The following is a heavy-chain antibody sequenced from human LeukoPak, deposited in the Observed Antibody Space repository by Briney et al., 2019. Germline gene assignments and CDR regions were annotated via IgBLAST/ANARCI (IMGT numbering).Heavy chain of an antibody. CDR2: VYSNGGT. CDR3: ARSSPNMVNAFDI. D-gene: IGHD5-18*01. J-gene: IGHJ3*02. Sequence: PSETLSLTCTVSGGSIISHYWSWIRQPAGKGLEWIGRVYSNGGTNYNPSLKSRVSMSVDTSKNQFSLKLSSVTAADTAVYYCARSSPNMVNAFDIWGQGTMVTVSS. V-gene: IGHV4-4*07. CDR1: GGSIISHY.